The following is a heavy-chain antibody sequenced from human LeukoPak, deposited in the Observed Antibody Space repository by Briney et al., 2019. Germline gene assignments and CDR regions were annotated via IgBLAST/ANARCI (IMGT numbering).Heavy chain of an antibody. Sequence: GGSLRLSCAASGFTFSSYAMSWVRQAPGKGLEWVSSISGSGGSTYYADSVKGRFTISRDNSKNTLYLQMNSLRGEDTAVYYCARGLAAAGLYFDYWGQGTLVTVSS. J-gene: IGHJ4*02. CDR2: ISGSGGST. D-gene: IGHD6-13*01. CDR3: ARGLAAAGLYFDY. CDR1: GFTFSSYA. V-gene: IGHV3-23*01.